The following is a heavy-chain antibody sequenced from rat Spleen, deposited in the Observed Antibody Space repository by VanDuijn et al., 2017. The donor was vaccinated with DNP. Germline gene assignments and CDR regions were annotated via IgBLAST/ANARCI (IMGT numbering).Heavy chain of an antibody. V-gene: IGHV3-1*01. Sequence: EVQLQESGPGLLKPSQSLSLTCSVTGYSITSHYWGWIRKFPGNKMEWIGHISYSGSTGYNPSLKSRISITRDTSKNQFFLQLSSVTTEDTATYYCARWNIGTSTLDYWGQGVMVTVSS. J-gene: IGHJ2*01. D-gene: IGHD1-5*01. CDR2: ISYSGST. CDR1: GYSITSHY. CDR3: ARWNIGTSTLDY.